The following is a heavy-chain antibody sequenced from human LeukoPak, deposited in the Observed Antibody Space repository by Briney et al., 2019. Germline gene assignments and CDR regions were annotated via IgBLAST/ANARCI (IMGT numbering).Heavy chain of an antibody. V-gene: IGHV4-31*03. J-gene: IGHJ4*02. D-gene: IGHD3-10*01. CDR1: GGSISSGGYY. CDR3: ARASYGSGSHDY. CDR2: IYYSGST. Sequence: SETLSLTCTVSGGSISSGGYYWSWIRQHPGTGLEWIGYIYYSGSTYYNPSLKSRVTISVDTSKNQFSLKLSSVTAADTAVYYCARASYGSGSHDYWGQGTLVTVSS.